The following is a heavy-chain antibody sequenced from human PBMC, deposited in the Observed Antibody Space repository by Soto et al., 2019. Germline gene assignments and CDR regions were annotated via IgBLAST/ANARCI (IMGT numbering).Heavy chain of an antibody. V-gene: IGHV4-61*05. J-gene: IGHJ6*02. CDR1: GGSISSSSHY. CDR2: IYYSGST. D-gene: IGHD3-10*01. CDR3: ARRGITMVRGVKTFYYYYGMDV. Sequence: PSETLSLTCTVSGGSISSSSHYWSWIRQPPGKGLEWIGYIYYSGSTNYNPSLKSRVTISVDTSKNQFSLKLSSVTAADTAVYYCARRGITMVRGVKTFYYYYGMDVWGQGTTVTVSS.